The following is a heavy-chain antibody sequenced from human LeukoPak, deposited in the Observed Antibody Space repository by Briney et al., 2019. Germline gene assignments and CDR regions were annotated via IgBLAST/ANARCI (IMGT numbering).Heavy chain of an antibody. J-gene: IGHJ6*04. CDR3: AKTRRQVWFGEDYYGMDV. V-gene: IGHV3-30*18. CDR2: ISYDGSNK. Sequence: GGSLRLSCAASGFTFSSYGMHWVRQAPGKGLEWVAVISYDGSNKYYADSVKGRFTISRDNSKNTLYLQMNSLRAEDTAVYYCAKTRRQVWFGEDYYGMDVWGKGTTVTVSS. D-gene: IGHD3-10*01. CDR1: GFTFSSYG.